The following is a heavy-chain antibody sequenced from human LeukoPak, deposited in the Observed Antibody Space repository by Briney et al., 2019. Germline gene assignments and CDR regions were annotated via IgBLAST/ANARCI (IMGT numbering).Heavy chain of an antibody. V-gene: IGHV3-23*01. Sequence: GESLMISCAASGFSFSSYAMSWVRQAPGKGLEWVSASSSSGDSTYYEDSVKGRFTISRDNSKNTLYLQMNSLRAEDTAVYYGAKEGGIAVAGGYYFDYWGQGTLVTVSS. CDR3: AKEGGIAVAGGYYFDY. CDR1: GFSFSSYA. D-gene: IGHD6-19*01. J-gene: IGHJ4*02. CDR2: SSSSGDST.